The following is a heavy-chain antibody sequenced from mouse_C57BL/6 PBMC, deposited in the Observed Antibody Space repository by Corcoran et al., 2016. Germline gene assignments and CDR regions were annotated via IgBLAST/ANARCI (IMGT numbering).Heavy chain of an antibody. CDR3: VCGDYSGSSPYWYFYV. CDR2: INPNNGGT. D-gene: IGHD1-1*01. CDR1: GYTFTDYY. V-gene: IGHV1-26*01. J-gene: IGHJ1*03. Sequence: EVQLQQSGPELVTPGASVKISCKASGYTFTDYYMNWVKQSHGKSLEWIGDINPNNGGTSYNQKFKGKATLTVDKSSSTAYMELRSLTSEDSAVYYCVCGDYSGSSPYWYFYVGGTGTTVTVSS.